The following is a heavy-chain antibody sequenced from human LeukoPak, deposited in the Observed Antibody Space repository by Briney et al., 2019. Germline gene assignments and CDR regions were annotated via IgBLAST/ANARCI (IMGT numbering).Heavy chain of an antibody. CDR3: ARDKVRGDY. CDR1: GGSISGYY. Sequence: SETLSLTCTVSGGSISGYYWNWIRQPPGKGPEWIGYIFHLQSADYNPAFKSRVTISVDTSKNHFSLKLSSVTAADTAVYYCARDKVRGDYWGQGTLVTVCS. J-gene: IGHJ4*02. D-gene: IGHD3-10*01. CDR2: IFHLQSA. V-gene: IGHV4-59*01.